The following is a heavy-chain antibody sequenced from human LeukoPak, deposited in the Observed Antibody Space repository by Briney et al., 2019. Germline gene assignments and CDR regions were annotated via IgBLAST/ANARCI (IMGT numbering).Heavy chain of an antibody. CDR3: ASLSSGYYYGYFDL. CDR1: GYTFTSYR. D-gene: IGHD3-22*01. Sequence: PGESLKISCKGSGYTFTSYRIGWVRQMPGKGLEWMGIIYPGDSDTRYSPSFQGQVTISADKSISTAYLQWSSLKASDAAMYYCASLSSGYYYGYFDLWGRGTLVTVSS. V-gene: IGHV5-51*01. CDR2: IYPGDSDT. J-gene: IGHJ2*01.